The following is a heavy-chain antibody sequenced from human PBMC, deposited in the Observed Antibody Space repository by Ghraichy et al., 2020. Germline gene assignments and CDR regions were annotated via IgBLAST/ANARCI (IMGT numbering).Heavy chain of an antibody. D-gene: IGHD2-21*01. J-gene: IGHJ4*02. V-gene: IGHV3-23*01. CDR1: GFTFSSFA. CDR2: ILGNGAGT. CDR3: AKVDCGVVGCRRIDY. Sequence: GGSRRLSCAASGFTFSSFAMSWVRQAPGEGLKWVSSILGNGAGTDYTDSVKGRVTISRDNSKNTLYLQMNSLRVEDTAVYYCAKVDCGVVGCRRIDYWGQGTLVTVSS.